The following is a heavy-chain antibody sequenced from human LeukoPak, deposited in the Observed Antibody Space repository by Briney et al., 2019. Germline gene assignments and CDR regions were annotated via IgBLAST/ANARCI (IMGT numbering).Heavy chain of an antibody. D-gene: IGHD6-19*01. V-gene: IGHV3-23*01. CDR2: ISGSGGST. J-gene: IGHJ4*02. CDR3: AKMEQWLAHFDY. Sequence: GGSLRLSCEASGFIFSSYVMGWVRQAPGKGLEWVSSISGSGGSTYYADSVKGRFTISRDNSKNTLYLQMNSLRAEDTAVYYCAKMEQWLAHFDYWGQGTLVTVSS. CDR1: GFIFSSYV.